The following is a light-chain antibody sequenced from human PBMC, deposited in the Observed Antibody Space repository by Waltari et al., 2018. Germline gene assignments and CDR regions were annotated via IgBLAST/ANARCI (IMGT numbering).Light chain of an antibody. Sequence: DIVMTQSPDSLAVSLGERATINCKSSQSIFYSSTNKNYLAWYQQKPGQPPKLLIYWASTRESGVPDRFSGPGSGTDFTLTISSLQAGDVAVYYCQQFYSTPLTFGGGTKVEIK. CDR1: QSIFYSSTNKNY. CDR2: WAS. CDR3: QQFYSTPLT. J-gene: IGKJ4*01. V-gene: IGKV4-1*01.